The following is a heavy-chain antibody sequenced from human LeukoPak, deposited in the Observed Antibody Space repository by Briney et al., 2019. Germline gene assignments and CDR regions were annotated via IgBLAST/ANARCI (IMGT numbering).Heavy chain of an antibody. CDR3: ARKGEVTAPTKNAFDI. CDR1: GFTFSSYG. V-gene: IGHV3-30*03. D-gene: IGHD2-21*02. Sequence: GGSLRLSCAASGFTFSSYGMHWVRQAPGKGLEWVAVISYDGSNKYYADSVKGRFTISRDNSKNTLYLQMNSLRAEDTAVYFCARKGEVTAPTKNAFDIWGQGTMVTVSS. CDR2: ISYDGSNK. J-gene: IGHJ3*02.